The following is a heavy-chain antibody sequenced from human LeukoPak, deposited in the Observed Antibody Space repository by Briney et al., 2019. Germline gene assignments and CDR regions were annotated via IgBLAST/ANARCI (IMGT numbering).Heavy chain of an antibody. CDR3: AREGLRNVHNPLGY. D-gene: IGHD5-24*01. J-gene: IGHJ4*02. CDR1: GGTLSGYY. V-gene: IGHV4-34*01. Sequence: SETLPLTCAVYGGTLSGYYWSWIRQPPGKGLEWIGEIKESEKTNYNPSLKSRVTISIDTSKNQFSLKLSSVTAADTAVYYCAREGLRNVHNPLGYWGQGTLVTVSS. CDR2: IKESEKT.